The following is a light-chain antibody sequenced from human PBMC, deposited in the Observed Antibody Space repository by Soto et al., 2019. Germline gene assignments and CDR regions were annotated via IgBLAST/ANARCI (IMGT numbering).Light chain of an antibody. J-gene: IGLJ2*01. CDR2: EVS. V-gene: IGLV2-8*01. CDR3: SSYAGNNNLV. CDR1: SSDGAGYNY. Sequence: QSALTQPPSASGSPGQSVTISCTGTSSDGAGYNYVSWYQQHPGKAPKLMIYEVSKRPSGVPDRFSGSKSGNTASLTVSGLQAEDEADYYCSSYAGNNNLVFGGGTQLTVL.